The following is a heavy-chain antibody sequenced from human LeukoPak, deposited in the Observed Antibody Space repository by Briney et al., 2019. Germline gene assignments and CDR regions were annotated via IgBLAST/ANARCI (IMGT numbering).Heavy chain of an antibody. Sequence: SLRLSCAASGFTFEHYSMQWTRQAPAKGLEWESSHSWDSTVIPCADSRKARFTISRDNGKNFMYLEMNTLRPEDAAFYNCAKTHISADYFDWWGQGILVTVSS. D-gene: IGHD6-25*01. J-gene: IGHJ4*02. CDR1: GFTFEHYS. CDR3: AKTHISADYFDW. V-gene: IGHV3-9*01. CDR2: HSWDSTVI.